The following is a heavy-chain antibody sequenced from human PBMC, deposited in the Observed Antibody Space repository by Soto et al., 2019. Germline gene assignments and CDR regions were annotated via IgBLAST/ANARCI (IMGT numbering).Heavy chain of an antibody. D-gene: IGHD3-22*01. J-gene: IGHJ4*02. CDR1: GFTFTSSA. Sequence: SVKVSCKASGFTFTSSAVQWVRQARGQRLEWIGWIVVGSGNTNYAQKFQERVTITRDMSTSTAYMELSSLRSEDTAVYYCAASYRNYYDSSGYRFDYWGQGTLVTGSS. CDR2: IVVGSGNT. V-gene: IGHV1-58*01. CDR3: AASYRNYYDSSGYRFDY.